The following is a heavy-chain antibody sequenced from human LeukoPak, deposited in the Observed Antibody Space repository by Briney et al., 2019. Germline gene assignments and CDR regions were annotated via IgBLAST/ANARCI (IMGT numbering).Heavy chain of an antibody. J-gene: IGHJ6*03. CDR3: AAAPITGETHYYYYYYMDV. CDR2: INPNSGDT. V-gene: IGHV1-2*02. Sequence: ASVKVSCKASGYTFTGYSMHWVRQAPGQGLEWMGWINPNSGDTHYAQKFQGRVTMTRDTSISTAHMELSKLTSDDTALYYCAAAPITGETHYYYYYYMDVWGKGTAVTVSS. D-gene: IGHD7-27*01. CDR1: GYTFTGYS.